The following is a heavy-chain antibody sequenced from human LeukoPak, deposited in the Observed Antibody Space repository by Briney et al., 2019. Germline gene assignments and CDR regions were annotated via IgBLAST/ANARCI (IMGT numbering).Heavy chain of an antibody. D-gene: IGHD2/OR15-2a*01. V-gene: IGHV3-66*02. Sequence: GGSLRLSCAASGFTVSSNYMNWVRQAPGKGLEWVSVLYSAGNTFYADSVKGRFAISRDNSKNTLYLQMNSLRPEDTAVYYCARAREYLAIDYWGQGTLVTVSS. CDR3: ARAREYLAIDY. CDR2: LYSAGNT. J-gene: IGHJ4*02. CDR1: GFTVSSNY.